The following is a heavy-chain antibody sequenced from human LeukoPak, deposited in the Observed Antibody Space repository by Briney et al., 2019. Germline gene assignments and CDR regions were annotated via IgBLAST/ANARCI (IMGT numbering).Heavy chain of an antibody. CDR2: IGGRTSTT. Sequence: GGSLRLSCAAAGFTFSDYNMNWVRQAPGQGLEWLSHIGGRTSTTYYADSVKGRFTISRDNAKNSLYLQMNGLSDEDTAVYYCARDRVYYMDVWGKGTTVTVSS. CDR3: ARDRVYYMDV. J-gene: IGHJ6*03. V-gene: IGHV3-48*02. CDR1: GFTFSDYN.